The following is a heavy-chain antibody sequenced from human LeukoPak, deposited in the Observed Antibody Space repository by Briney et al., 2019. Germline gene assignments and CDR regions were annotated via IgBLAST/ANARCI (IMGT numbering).Heavy chain of an antibody. CDR2: IYHSMRT. J-gene: IGHJ6*03. CDR3: VRHDYAGDYYYYMDV. CDR1: GYSISSAYY. Sequence: SETLSLTCAVSGYSISSAYYWGWIRPPPGKGLEWIGSIYHSMRTYYNPSLKSRVTISGDTSKNQFSLKLSSVTAADTAVYYCVRHDYAGDYYYYMDVWGKGTTVTVSS. V-gene: IGHV4-38-2*01. D-gene: IGHD4-17*01.